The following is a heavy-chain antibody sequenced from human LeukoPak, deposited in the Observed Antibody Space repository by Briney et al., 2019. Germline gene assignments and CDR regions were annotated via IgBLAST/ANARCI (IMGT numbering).Heavy chain of an antibody. V-gene: IGHV3-21*01. CDR2: ISSSSSYI. CDR3: ARGGRDGYTLGY. Sequence: GGSLRLSCAASGFTFSSYSMNWVRQAPGKGLEWVSSISSSSSYIYYADSVKGRFTISRDNAKNSLYLQMNSLRAEDTAVYYCARGGRDGYTLGYWGQGTLVTVSS. CDR1: GFTFSSYS. D-gene: IGHD5-24*01. J-gene: IGHJ4*02.